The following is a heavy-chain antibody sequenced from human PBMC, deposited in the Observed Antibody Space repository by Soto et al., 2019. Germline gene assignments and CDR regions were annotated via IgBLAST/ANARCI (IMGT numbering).Heavy chain of an antibody. CDR1: GFTFSSYS. CDR2: ISSSSSYI. D-gene: IGHD6-13*01. Sequence: PGGSLRLSCAASGFTFSSYSMNWVRQAPGKGLEWVSSISSSSSYIYYADSVKGRFTISRDNAKNSLYLQMNSLRAEDTAVYYCARDPFIAAAGTVVDYWGQGTLVTVSS. J-gene: IGHJ4*02. V-gene: IGHV3-21*01. CDR3: ARDPFIAAAGTVVDY.